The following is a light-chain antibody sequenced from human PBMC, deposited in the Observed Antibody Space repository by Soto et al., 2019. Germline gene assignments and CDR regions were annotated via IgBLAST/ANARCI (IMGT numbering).Light chain of an antibody. V-gene: IGKV3-20*01. CDR3: QHYGSSLSIT. CDR2: GAS. Sequence: EIVLTQSPGTLSLSPGERATLSCRASQTISSNYLAWYQQKPGQAPRLLIYGASSRATGIPDRFSGSGSGTYFSLTISRMEPEDFAVYYCQHYGSSLSITFGQGTRLDIK. CDR1: QTISSNY. J-gene: IGKJ5*01.